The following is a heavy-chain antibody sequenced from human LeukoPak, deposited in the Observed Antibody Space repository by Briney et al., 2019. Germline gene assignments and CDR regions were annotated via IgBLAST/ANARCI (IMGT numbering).Heavy chain of an antibody. J-gene: IGHJ4*02. D-gene: IGHD3-10*01. CDR3: ARGPTMVRGLNY. CDR2: MNPDSSNT. CDR1: GYTLTSYD. Sequence: ASVKVSCKASGYTLTSYDINWVRQATGQGLEWMGWMNPDSSNTGYAQKFQGRVTMTRTTSISTAYMELSNLRSEDTAVYYRARGPTMVRGLNYWGQGTLVTVSS. V-gene: IGHV1-8*01.